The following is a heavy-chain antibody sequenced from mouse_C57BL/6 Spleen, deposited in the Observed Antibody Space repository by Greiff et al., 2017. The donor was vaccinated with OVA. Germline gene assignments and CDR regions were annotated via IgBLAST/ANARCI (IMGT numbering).Heavy chain of an antibody. J-gene: IGHJ4*01. CDR2: ISSGSSTI. V-gene: IGHV5-17*01. D-gene: IGHD1-1*01. CDR3: ARLITTKALYYAMDY. Sequence: DVKLVESGGGLVKPGGSLKLSCAASGFTFSDYGMHWVRQAPEKGLEWVAYISSGSSTIYYADTVKGRFTISRDNAKNTLFLQMTSLRAEDTAMYYCARLITTKALYYAMDYWGQGTSVTVSS. CDR1: GFTFSDYG.